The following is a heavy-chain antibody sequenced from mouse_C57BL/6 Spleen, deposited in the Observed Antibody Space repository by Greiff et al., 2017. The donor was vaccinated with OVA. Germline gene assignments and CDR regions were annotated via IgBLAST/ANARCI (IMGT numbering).Heavy chain of an antibody. J-gene: IGHJ2*01. CDR2: ISSGGSYT. D-gene: IGHD2-5*01. CDR1: GFTFSSYG. V-gene: IGHV5-6*01. Sequence: EVKLMEPGGDLVKPGGSLKLSCAASGFTFSSYGMSWVRQTPDKRLEWVATISSGGSYTYYPDSVTGRFTISRDNAKNTLYLQMSSLKSEDTAMYYCARHWSNYEGFDYWGQGTTLTVSS. CDR3: ARHWSNYEGFDY.